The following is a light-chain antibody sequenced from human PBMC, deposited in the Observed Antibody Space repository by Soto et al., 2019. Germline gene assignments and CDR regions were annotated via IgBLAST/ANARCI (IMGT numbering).Light chain of an antibody. CDR1: QSVSSSY. Sequence: PRERVTLSCRASQSVSSSYLTWYQHKPGQAPRLLIYGASTRATTIPARFSGSGSGTDYTLTISSLEAEDFAVYYCQHRDNWSYIFGQGTKVDIK. CDR3: QHRDNWSYI. V-gene: IGKV3D-20*02. CDR2: GAS. J-gene: IGKJ2*01.